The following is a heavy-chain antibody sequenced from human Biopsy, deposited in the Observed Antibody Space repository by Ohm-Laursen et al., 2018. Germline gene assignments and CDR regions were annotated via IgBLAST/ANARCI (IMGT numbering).Heavy chain of an antibody. CDR3: ARRGSGGRSFDH. D-gene: IGHD2-15*01. CDR2: ISDSGST. V-gene: IGHV4-59*08. Sequence: PSQTLSLTCAVSGGSISSFYWTWIRQPPGKGPEWIGDISDSGSTNYKPSLKSRFIISVDTSKNQFSLNLSSVTAADTAVYYCARRGSGGRSFDHWGQGTLVTVSS. CDR1: GGSISSFY. J-gene: IGHJ4*02.